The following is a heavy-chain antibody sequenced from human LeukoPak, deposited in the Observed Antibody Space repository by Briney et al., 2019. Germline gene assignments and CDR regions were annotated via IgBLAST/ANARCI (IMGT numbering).Heavy chain of an antibody. V-gene: IGHV3-23*01. CDR1: GFTFSSYA. CDR3: AKDQGGIVATMGSYYFDY. Sequence: PGGSLRLSCAASGFTFSSYAMSWVRQAPGKGLEWVSAISGSGGSTYYADSVKGRFTISRDNSKSTLYLQMNSLRAEDTAVYYCAKDQGGIVATMGSYYFDYWGQGTLVTVSS. D-gene: IGHD5-12*01. CDR2: ISGSGGST. J-gene: IGHJ4*02.